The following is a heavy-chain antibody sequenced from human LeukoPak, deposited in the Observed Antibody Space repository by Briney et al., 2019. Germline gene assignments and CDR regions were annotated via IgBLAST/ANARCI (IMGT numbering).Heavy chain of an antibody. CDR2: ISSSSYI. J-gene: IGHJ5*02. D-gene: IGHD3-16*02. Sequence: PGGSLRLSCAASGFTFSSYSMNWVRQAPGKGLEWVSSISSSSYIYYADSVKGRFTISRDNAKNSLYLQMNSLRAEDTAVYYCARAPFMITFGGVIVTWFDPWGQGTLVTVSS. CDR3: ARAPFMITFGGVIVTWFDP. V-gene: IGHV3-21*01. CDR1: GFTFSSYS.